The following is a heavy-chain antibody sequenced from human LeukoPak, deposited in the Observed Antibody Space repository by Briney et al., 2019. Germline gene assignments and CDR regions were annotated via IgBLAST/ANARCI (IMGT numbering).Heavy chain of an antibody. D-gene: IGHD6-19*01. J-gene: IGHJ4*02. V-gene: IGHV1-69*05. Sequence: SVKVSCKASGGTFSSYAISWVRQAPGQGLEWMGGIIPIFGTANYAQKFQGRVTITTDESTSTAYMELSSLRSEDTAVYYCARVGEVAGYFDYWGQGTLVTVSS. CDR3: ARVGEVAGYFDY. CDR2: IIPIFGTA. CDR1: GGTFSSYA.